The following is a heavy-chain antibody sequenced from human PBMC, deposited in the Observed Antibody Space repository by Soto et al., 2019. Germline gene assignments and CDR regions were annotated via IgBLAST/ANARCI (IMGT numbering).Heavy chain of an antibody. Sequence: SSVRTFISYAISWMRQAPGQGIEWMGGIITLDGNTNYAQKFQDRVTMTTDRSTSTAYMELRSLRSDDTAVYYCAREALSGGYDYYRDDPCPEEVYFYGMAVWGQGTTVTVSS. V-gene: IGHV1-18*01. CDR2: IITLDGNT. D-gene: IGHD5-12*01. J-gene: IGHJ6*02. CDR1: VRTFISYA. CDR3: AREALSGGYDYYRDDPCPEEVYFYGMAV.